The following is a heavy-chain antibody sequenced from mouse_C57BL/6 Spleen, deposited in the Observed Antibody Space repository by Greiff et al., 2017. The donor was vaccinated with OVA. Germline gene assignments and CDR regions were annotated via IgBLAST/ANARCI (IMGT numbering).Heavy chain of an antibody. V-gene: IGHV1-82*01. CDR3: ARSADGNYVAWFAY. D-gene: IGHD2-1*01. CDR1: GYEFSSSW. Sequence: VQGVESGPELVKPGASVKLSCKASGYEFSSSWMNWVKQRPGKGLEWIGRIYPGDGDTNYNGKFKGKATLTADKSSSTAYMQLSSLTAEDSAVYFCARSADGNYVAWFAYWGQGTLVTVSA. CDR2: IYPGDGDT. J-gene: IGHJ3*01.